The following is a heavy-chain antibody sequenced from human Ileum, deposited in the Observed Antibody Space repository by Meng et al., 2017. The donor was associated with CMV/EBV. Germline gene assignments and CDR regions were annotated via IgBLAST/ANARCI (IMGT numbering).Heavy chain of an antibody. CDR3: ARDRGYCSSTSCPTYYYYGMDV. CDR1: GYTFTGYY. J-gene: IGHJ6*02. CDR2: INPNSGGT. V-gene: IGHV1-2*02. D-gene: IGHD2-2*01. Sequence: ASVKVSCKASGYTFTGYYMHWVRQAPGQGLEWMGWINPNSGGTNYAQKFQGRVTMTRDTSISTAYMELSRLRSDDTAVYYCARDRGYCSSTSCPTYYYYGMDVWGQGTTVTVSS.